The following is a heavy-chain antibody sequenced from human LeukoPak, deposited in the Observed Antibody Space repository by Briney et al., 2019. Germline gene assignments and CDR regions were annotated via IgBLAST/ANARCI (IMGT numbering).Heavy chain of an antibody. J-gene: IGHJ5*02. D-gene: IGHD3-10*01. CDR1: GYSISSGYY. V-gene: IGHV4-38-2*02. CDR3: ARRYYGSGSYYKYWFDP. CDR2: IYHSGST. Sequence: SETLSLTCTVSGYSISSGYYWGWIRPPPGKGLEWIGSIYHSGSTYYNPSLKSRVTISVDTSKNQFSLKLSSVTAADTAVYYCARRYYGSGSYYKYWFDPWGQGTLVTVSS.